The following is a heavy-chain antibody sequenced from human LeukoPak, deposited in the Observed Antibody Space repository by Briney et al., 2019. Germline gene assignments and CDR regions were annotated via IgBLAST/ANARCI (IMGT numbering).Heavy chain of an antibody. D-gene: IGHD3-3*01. Sequence: SETLPLTCAVYGGPFSGYYWSWIRQPPGKGLEWIGEINHSGSTNYNPSLKSRVTISVDTSKNQFSLKLSSVTAADTAVYYCARSDFWSGYSLDYWGQGTLVNVSS. V-gene: IGHV4-34*01. CDR1: GGPFSGYY. J-gene: IGHJ4*02. CDR3: ARSDFWSGYSLDY. CDR2: INHSGST.